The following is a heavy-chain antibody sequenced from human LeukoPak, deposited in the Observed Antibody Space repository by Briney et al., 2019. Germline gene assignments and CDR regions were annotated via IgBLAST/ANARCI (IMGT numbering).Heavy chain of an antibody. J-gene: IGHJ4*02. CDR2: IYYTGNT. Sequence: SQTLSLTCTVSGGSVSSSNFYWAWIRQPPGKGLEWIGSIYYTGNTFYNPSLKSRGTLSIDTSKNQFSLKLTSVTAADTAVYYCASPSLMSGEPSYFDFWGQGTLVSVSA. D-gene: IGHD4-17*01. CDR3: ASPSLMSGEPSYFDF. V-gene: IGHV4-39*07. CDR1: GGSVSSSNFY.